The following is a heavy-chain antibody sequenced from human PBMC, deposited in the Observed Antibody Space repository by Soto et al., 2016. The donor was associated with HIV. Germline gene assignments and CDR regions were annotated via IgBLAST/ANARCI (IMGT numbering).Heavy chain of an antibody. J-gene: IGHJ4*02. D-gene: IGHD3-16*01. Sequence: EVQLVESGGGLVQTGGSLTLSCAVSEFTFSTYWMHWVRQAPGKGLVWVSRITPDGSGTNYADSVKGRFTISRDNAKNTLYLQMNSLRVEDTAVYYCIKDAFGPDDQWGQGTLVTVSS. CDR3: IKDAFGPDDQ. CDR2: ITPDGSGT. V-gene: IGHV3-74*01. CDR1: EFTFSTYW.